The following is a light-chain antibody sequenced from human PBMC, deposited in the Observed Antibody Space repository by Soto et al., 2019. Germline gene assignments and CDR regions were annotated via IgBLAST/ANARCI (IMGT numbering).Light chain of an antibody. Sequence: VVMTQSPATLSLSPCERATFSFRASQNIRTNLTWYQQKPGQAPRLLIYDVSTRATGVPARFSGSGSGTEFILTISSLQSEDFAIYYCQQYASWLHTFAGGTKVDIK. V-gene: IGKV3-15*01. CDR2: DVS. CDR3: QQYASWLHT. CDR1: QNIRTN. J-gene: IGKJ4*01.